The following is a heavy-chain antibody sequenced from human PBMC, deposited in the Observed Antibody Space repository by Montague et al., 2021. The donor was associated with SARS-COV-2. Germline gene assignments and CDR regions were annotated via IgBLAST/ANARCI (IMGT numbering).Heavy chain of an antibody. CDR3: ALGHIFGPEASGFEH. V-gene: IGHV4-61*03. Sequence: SETLSLTCTVSGGLSNTYPSNSIFWSWIRQTPGNELECFGWIHYXGSTNYNPFLKTRVTISIHTSKRYFSLSLTLLTATDTAVYYCALGHIFGPEASGFEHWGQGTMVTVAS. D-gene: IGHD3-3*01. CDR2: IHYXGST. J-gene: IGHJ4*02. CDR1: GGLSNTYPSNSIF.